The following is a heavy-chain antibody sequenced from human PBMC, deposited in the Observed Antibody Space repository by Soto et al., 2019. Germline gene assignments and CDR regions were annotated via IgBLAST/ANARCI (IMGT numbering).Heavy chain of an antibody. J-gene: IGHJ6*02. D-gene: IGHD2-2*01. V-gene: IGHV4-34*01. CDR3: ARGGRQVRAYRYGMDV. CDR1: GGSFSGYY. Sequence: SETLSLTCAVYGGSFSGYYWSWIRQPPGKGLEWIGEINHSGSTNYNPSLKSRVTISVDTSKNQFSLKLSSVTAADTAVYYCARGGRQVRAYRYGMDVWGQGTTVTVSS. CDR2: INHSGST.